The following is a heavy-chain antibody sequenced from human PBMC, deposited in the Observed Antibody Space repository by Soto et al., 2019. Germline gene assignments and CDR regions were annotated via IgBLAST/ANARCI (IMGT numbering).Heavy chain of an antibody. D-gene: IGHD4-17*01. J-gene: IGHJ4*02. CDR1: GFTFSSYA. Sequence: QVQLVESGGGVVQPGRSLRLSCAASGFTFSSYAMHWVRQAPDKGLEWVAVISYDGSNKYYADSVKGRFTISRDNSKNTLYLQMNSLRAEDTAVYYCARGGYGDYEIDYWGQGTLVTVSS. CDR2: ISYDGSNK. V-gene: IGHV3-30-3*01. CDR3: ARGGYGDYEIDY.